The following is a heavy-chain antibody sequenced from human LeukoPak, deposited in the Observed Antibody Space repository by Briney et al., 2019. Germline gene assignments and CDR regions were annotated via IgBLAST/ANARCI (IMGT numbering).Heavy chain of an antibody. CDR2: INHSGST. D-gene: IGHD3-10*01. CDR3: ARGREGLWFGEYTFDY. J-gene: IGHJ4*02. V-gene: IGHV4-34*01. CDR1: GGSFSGYY. Sequence: SETLSLTCAVYGGSFSGYYWSWIRQPPGKGLEWIGEINHSGSTNYNPSLKSRVTISVDTSKNQFSLKLSSVTAADTAVYYCARGREGLWFGEYTFDYWGQGTLVTVSS.